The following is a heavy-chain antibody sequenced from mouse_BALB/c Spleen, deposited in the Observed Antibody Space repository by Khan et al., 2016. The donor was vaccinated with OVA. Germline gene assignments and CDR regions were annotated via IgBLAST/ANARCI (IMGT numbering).Heavy chain of an antibody. Sequence: EVELVESGGGLVKPGGSLKLSCAASGFTFSDYYMYWIRQTPEKRLEWVATISDGGSYSYYPDSVKGRFTISRDDVKSNLYLQMSSLKSEDTAMYYCARGIYGGPFTYWGQGTLVTVSA. J-gene: IGHJ3*01. CDR2: ISDGGSYS. CDR3: ARGIYGGPFTY. CDR1: GFTFSDYY. D-gene: IGHD1-1*02. V-gene: IGHV5-4*02.